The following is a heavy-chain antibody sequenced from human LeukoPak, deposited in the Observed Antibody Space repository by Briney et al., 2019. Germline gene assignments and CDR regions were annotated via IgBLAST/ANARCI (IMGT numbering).Heavy chain of an antibody. D-gene: IGHD1-1*01. J-gene: IGHJ4*02. CDR3: ANKRD. V-gene: IGHV3-9*01. CDR1: GFTFDDYD. CDR2: ISWNSGSI. Sequence: PGRSLRLSCAASGFTFDDYDMHWVRQAPGKGLEWVSGISWNSGSIGYADSVKGRFTISRDNAKNSLYLQMNSLRAEDTALYYCANKRDWGQGTLVTVAS.